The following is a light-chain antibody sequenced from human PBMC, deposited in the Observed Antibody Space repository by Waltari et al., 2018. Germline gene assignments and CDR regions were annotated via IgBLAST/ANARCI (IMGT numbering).Light chain of an antibody. CDR1: QSRIHSNGNTY. CDR2: LAS. J-gene: IGKJ4*01. V-gene: IGKV2-28*01. CDR3: MQAAQTPLT. Sequence: IVMTQSPVSLSVTPGEPASLSCRSSQSRIHSNGNTYLSCFLQKPGQPPQLLISLASNRASGVPDRFSGSGSDREFTLKITRVEAEDVGVYYCMQAAQTPLTFGGGTKVEIK.